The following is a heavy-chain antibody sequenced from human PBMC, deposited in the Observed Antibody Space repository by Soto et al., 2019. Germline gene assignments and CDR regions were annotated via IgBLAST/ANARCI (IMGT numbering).Heavy chain of an antibody. CDR3: ACAVTPHNCYISGYSDL. Sequence: SVKVSCKASGDTFSSCAISWVRQAPGQGLEWMGGVVPIFNTAKYAQKFEGRVTITADKSTNTAFMDLSSLTSEDTAVYYCACAVTPHNCYISGYSDLWGQGTLVTVSA. CDR1: GDTFSSCA. CDR2: VVPIFNTA. V-gene: IGHV1-69*06. J-gene: IGHJ5*02. D-gene: IGHD3-22*01.